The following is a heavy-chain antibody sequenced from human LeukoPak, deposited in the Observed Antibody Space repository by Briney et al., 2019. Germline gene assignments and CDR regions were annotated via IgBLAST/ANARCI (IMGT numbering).Heavy chain of an antibody. CDR2: IRYDGSNK. D-gene: IGHD2-2*01. Sequence: GGSLRLSCAASGFTFSSYGMHWVRQAPGKGLEWVAFIRYDGSNKYYADSVKGRFTISRDNSKNTLYLQMNSLRAEDTAVYYCAKVPAAATGGFDYWGREPWSPSPQ. CDR1: GFTFSSYG. J-gene: IGHJ4*02. V-gene: IGHV3-30*02. CDR3: AKVPAAATGGFDY.